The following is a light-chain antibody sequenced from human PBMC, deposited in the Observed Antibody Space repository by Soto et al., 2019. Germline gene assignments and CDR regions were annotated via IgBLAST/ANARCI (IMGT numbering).Light chain of an antibody. CDR3: SSQTSGSTRV. V-gene: IGLV2-14*01. CDR1: FSDPGGYDY. CDR2: EVT. Sequence: QTALSQPPSVSRSPGQSIALSCTGTFSDPGGYDYVSWYQQHPDKAPKLMIYEVTKRPSEVSNRFSGSKSGNTASLTISGLQPEDEAGYYCSSQTSGSTRVFGSGTKVTVL. J-gene: IGLJ1*01.